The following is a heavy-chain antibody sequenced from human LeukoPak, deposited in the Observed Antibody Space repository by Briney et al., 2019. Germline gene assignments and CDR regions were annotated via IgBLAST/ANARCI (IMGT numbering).Heavy chain of an antibody. CDR2: ISGSGGST. J-gene: IGHJ4*02. D-gene: IGHD3-22*01. CDR1: GFTFSSYA. V-gene: IGHV3-23*01. CDR3: AKDRIVVVSVFDY. Sequence: GGSLRLSCAASGFTFSSYAMSWVRQAPGKGLEWVSAISGSGGSTYYADSVKGRFTISRDNSKNTLYLQMNSLRVEDTAVYYCAKDRIVVVSVFDYWGQGTLVTVSS.